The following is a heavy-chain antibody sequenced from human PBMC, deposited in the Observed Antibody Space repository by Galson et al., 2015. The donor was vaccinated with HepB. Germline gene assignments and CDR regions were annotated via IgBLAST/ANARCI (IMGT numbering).Heavy chain of an antibody. V-gene: IGHV3-7*03. CDR2: INQDGSLR. CDR3: AKDSASRIGDY. D-gene: IGHD2-15*01. J-gene: IGHJ4*02. Sequence: VRQIPGKGLEWVANINQDGSLRQYVDSVKGRFTVSRDNAKNSLYLEMTSLRVEDTAVYYCAKDSASRIGDYWGQGALVTVSS.